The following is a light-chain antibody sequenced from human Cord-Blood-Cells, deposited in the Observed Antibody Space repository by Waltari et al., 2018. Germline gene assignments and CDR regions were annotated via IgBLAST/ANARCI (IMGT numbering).Light chain of an antibody. Sequence: SSELTQDPAVSVALGQTVRITCQGDSLGSSYASWSQQKPGQAPVLVIYGKNNRPSGIPDRFSGSSSGNTASLTITGAQAEDEADYYCNSRDSSGNHPNWVFGGGTKLTVL. CDR3: NSRDSSGNHPNWV. J-gene: IGLJ3*02. CDR2: GKN. CDR1: SLGSSY. V-gene: IGLV3-19*01.